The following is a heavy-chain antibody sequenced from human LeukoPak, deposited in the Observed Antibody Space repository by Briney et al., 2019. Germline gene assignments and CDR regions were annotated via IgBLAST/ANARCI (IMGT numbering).Heavy chain of an antibody. CDR2: IYWDDNK. CDR3: AHYGDYRFLYYFDH. J-gene: IGHJ4*02. CDR1: GFSLRSSGVG. V-gene: IGHV2-5*02. D-gene: IGHD4-17*01. Sequence: SGPTLVKPTQTLTLTCTFSGFSLRSSGVGVGWIRQPPGKALEWLALIYWDDNKLYSPSLKSRLTITKDTSKNQVVLTMPNMDPVDTATYYCAHYGDYRFLYYFDHWGQGTLVTVSS.